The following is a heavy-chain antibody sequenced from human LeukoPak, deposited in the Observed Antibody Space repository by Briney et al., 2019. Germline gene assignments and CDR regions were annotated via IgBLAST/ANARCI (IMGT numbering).Heavy chain of an antibody. D-gene: IGHD2-2*01. CDR2: INTDGSTI. Sequence: GGSLRLSCAPSGFTFSSYWMHWVRQAPGKELVWVSRINTDGSTITYADSVKGRFTISRDNAKNRPYLQMNSLRGEDTAVYFCARERKSSTSMDYWGQGTLVTVSS. V-gene: IGHV3-74*01. CDR3: ARERKSSTSMDY. CDR1: GFTFSSYW. J-gene: IGHJ4*02.